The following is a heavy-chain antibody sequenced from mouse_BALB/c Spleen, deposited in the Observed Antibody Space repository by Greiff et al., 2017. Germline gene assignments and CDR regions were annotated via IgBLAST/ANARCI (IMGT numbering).Heavy chain of an antibody. J-gene: IGHJ1*01. V-gene: IGHV5-6*01. CDR2: ISSGGSYT. D-gene: IGHD2-3*01. Sequence: EVKLVESGGDLVKPGGSLKLSCAASGFTFSSYGMSWVRQTPDKRLEWVATISSGGSYTYYPDSVKGRFTISRDNAKNTLYLQMSSLKSEDTAMYYCARHDADFDVWGAGTTVTGAS. CDR3: ARHDADFDV. CDR1: GFTFSSYG.